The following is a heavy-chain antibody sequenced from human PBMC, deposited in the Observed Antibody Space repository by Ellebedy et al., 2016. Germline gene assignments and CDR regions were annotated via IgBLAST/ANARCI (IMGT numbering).Heavy chain of an antibody. CDR2: IYPGDSDT. CDR1: GYSFSTYW. D-gene: IGHD6-13*01. Sequence: GESLKISCKGSGYSFSTYWIGWVRQMPGKGLEWMGIIYPGDSDTSYSPSFQGQVTISADNSISTAYLQWSSLKASDTAMYYCARQQLDLRSASFGAFDIWGQGTMVTVSS. J-gene: IGHJ3*02. V-gene: IGHV5-51*01. CDR3: ARQQLDLRSASFGAFDI.